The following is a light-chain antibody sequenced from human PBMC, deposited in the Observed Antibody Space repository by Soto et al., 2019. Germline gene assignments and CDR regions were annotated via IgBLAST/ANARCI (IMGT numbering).Light chain of an antibody. J-gene: IGKJ4*01. V-gene: IGKV3D-20*02. CDR1: QSISRY. CDR2: GAS. Sequence: TQSPGTLSVQKGEGTTLCCRASQSISRYLAWYQQKPGQGPRLLIYGASSRATCTPDRFSGSGSGTAFTLSITRLETEDFALYYCQERSNWLLSFGGGTKVDI. CDR3: QERSNWLLS.